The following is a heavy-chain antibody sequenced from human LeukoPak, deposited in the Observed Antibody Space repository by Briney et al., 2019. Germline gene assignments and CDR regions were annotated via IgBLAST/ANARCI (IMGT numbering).Heavy chain of an antibody. Sequence: GGSLRLSCAASGFTFSSYAMSWDRQAPGKGLEWVSAISGSGGSTYYADSVKGRFTISRDNSKNTLYLQMNSLRAEDTAVYYCAKSLSGSYYLSWGQGTLVTVSS. CDR3: AKSLSGSYYLS. CDR2: ISGSGGST. CDR1: GFTFSSYA. J-gene: IGHJ5*02. V-gene: IGHV3-23*01. D-gene: IGHD1-26*01.